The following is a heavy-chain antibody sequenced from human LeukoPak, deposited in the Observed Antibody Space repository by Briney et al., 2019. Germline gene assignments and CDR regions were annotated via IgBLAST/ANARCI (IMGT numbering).Heavy chain of an antibody. J-gene: IGHJ6*02. CDR1: GGSISSYY. CDR2: IYYSGST. D-gene: IGHD6-19*01. Sequence: SETLSLTCTVSGGSISSYYWSWIRQPPGKGLEWIGYIYYSGSTNYNPSLKSRVTLSVDTSKNQFSLKLSSVTAADTAVYYCARGGKASGWSYGMDVWGQGTTVTVSS. CDR3: ARGGKASGWSYGMDV. V-gene: IGHV4-59*01.